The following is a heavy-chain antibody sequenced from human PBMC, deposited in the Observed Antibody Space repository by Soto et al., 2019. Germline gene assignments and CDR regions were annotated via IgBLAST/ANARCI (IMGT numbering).Heavy chain of an antibody. CDR3: TKISGYYGSGPRGYYFYMDV. Sequence: GGSLRLSCAASGFTFSSYGMHWVRQAPGKGLEWVAVISYDGSDKYYGDSVKGRITISRDNSKNTLYLEMNSLRVEDTAVYYCTKISGYYGSGPRGYYFYMDVWGKGTTVTVSS. V-gene: IGHV3-30*18. CDR2: ISYDGSDK. D-gene: IGHD3-10*01. CDR1: GFTFSSYG. J-gene: IGHJ6*03.